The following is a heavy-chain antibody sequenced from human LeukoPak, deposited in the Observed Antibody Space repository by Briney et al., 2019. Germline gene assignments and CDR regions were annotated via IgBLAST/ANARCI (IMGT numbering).Heavy chain of an antibody. V-gene: IGHV1-69*05. Sequence: SVKVSCKACGGTFSSYAISWVRQAPGQGLEWMGGIIPIFGTANYAQKFQGRVTITTDESTSTAYMELSSLRSEDTAVYYCATYYYDSSGYYYRYEYFQHWGQGTLVTVSS. CDR3: ATYYYDSSGYYYRYEYFQH. CDR2: IIPIFGTA. CDR1: GGTFSSYA. J-gene: IGHJ1*01. D-gene: IGHD3-22*01.